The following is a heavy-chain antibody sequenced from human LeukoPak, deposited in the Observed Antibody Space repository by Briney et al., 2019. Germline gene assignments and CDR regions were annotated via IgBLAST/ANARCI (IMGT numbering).Heavy chain of an antibody. CDR3: ARDTGVGAAGKYYMDV. CDR1: GFTFSSYS. Sequence: GGPLRLYCAASGFTFSSYSMNWVRKAPGKGLEWVSYISSSSSTIYYADTVKGRFTISRDNAKNSLYLQMNSLRAEDTAVYYCARDTGVGAAGKYYMDVWGKGTTVTVSS. D-gene: IGHD6-13*01. CDR2: ISSSSSTI. J-gene: IGHJ6*03. V-gene: IGHV3-48*01.